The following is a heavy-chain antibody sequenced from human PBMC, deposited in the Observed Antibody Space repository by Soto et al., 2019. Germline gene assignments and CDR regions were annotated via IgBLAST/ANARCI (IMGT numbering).Heavy chain of an antibody. D-gene: IGHD3-3*01. V-gene: IGHV4-39*01. CDR2: IYYSGST. CDR1: GGSISSSSYY. Sequence: SETLSLTCTVSGGSISSSSYYWGWIRQPPGKGLEWIGSIYYSGSTYYNPSLKSRVTISVDTSKNQFSLKLSSVTAADTAVYYCARHLNYDFWSGYFPTRPNYSMDVWRQRTTVTVSS. J-gene: IGHJ6*02. CDR3: ARHLNYDFWSGYFPTRPNYSMDV.